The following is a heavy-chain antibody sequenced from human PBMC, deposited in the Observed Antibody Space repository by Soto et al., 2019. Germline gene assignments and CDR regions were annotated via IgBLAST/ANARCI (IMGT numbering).Heavy chain of an antibody. CDR2: IGTAGDT. CDR1: GFTFSSYD. D-gene: IGHD1-26*01. Sequence: GGSLRLSCAASGFTFSSYDMHWVRQATGKGLEWVSAIGTAGDTYYPGSVKGRFTISRENAKNSLYLQMNSLRAEDTAVYYCARQSYDSGSYFFDYWGQGTLVTVSS. V-gene: IGHV3-13*01. CDR3: ARQSYDSGSYFFDY. J-gene: IGHJ4*02.